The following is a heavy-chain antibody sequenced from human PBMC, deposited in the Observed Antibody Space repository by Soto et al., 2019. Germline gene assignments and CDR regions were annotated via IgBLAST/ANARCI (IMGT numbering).Heavy chain of an antibody. CDR3: TSYDNSGYFYLNY. CDR1: GFTFSASA. Sequence: EVQLVESGGGLVQPGSSLRLSCAASGFTFSASAIHWVRQASGKGLEWVGRVRTKNNNYATTYAASVTDRFTISRDDSRNTAFLQMSSLKTEDTAIYYCTSYDNSGYFYLNYWGQGTLVTVSS. V-gene: IGHV3-73*02. D-gene: IGHD3-22*01. CDR2: VRTKNNNYAT. J-gene: IGHJ4*02.